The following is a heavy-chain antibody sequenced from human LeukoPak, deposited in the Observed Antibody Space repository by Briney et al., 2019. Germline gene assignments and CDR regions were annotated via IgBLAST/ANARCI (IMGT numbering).Heavy chain of an antibody. Sequence: GGSLRLSCAASGFTFSSYWMSWVRQAPGKGLQWVANIKQDGSEKYYVDSVKGRFTISRDNAKNSLYLQMNSLRAEDTTVYYCARDFPRPHYDFWSGYFPDNWGQGTLVTVSS. D-gene: IGHD3-3*01. CDR3: ARDFPRPHYDFWSGYFPDN. J-gene: IGHJ4*02. CDR1: GFTFSSYW. CDR2: IKQDGSEK. V-gene: IGHV3-7*01.